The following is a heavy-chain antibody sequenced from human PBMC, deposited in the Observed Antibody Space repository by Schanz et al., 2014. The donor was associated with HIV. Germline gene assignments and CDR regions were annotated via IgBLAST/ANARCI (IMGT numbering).Heavy chain of an antibody. Sequence: VQLVESGGGLVKPGGSLRLSCAASRFTFSSYWMHWVRQSPGKGLEWVAVISYDGSIKEYADSVKGRFAISRDNSKNTVYLQMNSLRGEDSAVYYCAKVGRIYSTTWIDHWGQGTLVTVSS. CDR2: ISYDGSIK. CDR3: AKVGRIYSTTWIDH. CDR1: RFTFSSYW. J-gene: IGHJ4*02. V-gene: IGHV3-30*18. D-gene: IGHD6-13*01.